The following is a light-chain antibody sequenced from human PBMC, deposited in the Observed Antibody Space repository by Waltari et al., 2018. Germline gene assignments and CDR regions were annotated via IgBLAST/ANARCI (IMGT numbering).Light chain of an antibody. CDR1: NIGSTS. V-gene: IGLV3-21*02. Sequence: SYVLTQPPSVSVAPGQPAIITCGGDNIGSTSVHWYQQRAGQAPVLVVHDDNDRPSGIPERLSGSNSGNTATLTISRVEAGDEADFYCQVWDSGSGRPQVIFGGGTRLTVL. CDR2: DDN. CDR3: QVWDSGSGRPQVI. J-gene: IGLJ2*01.